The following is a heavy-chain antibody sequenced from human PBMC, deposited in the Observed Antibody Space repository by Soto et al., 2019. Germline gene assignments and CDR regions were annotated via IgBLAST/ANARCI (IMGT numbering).Heavy chain of an antibody. CDR2: INYRGNT. CDR1: GGSLSSGSFS. V-gene: IGHV4-30-2*01. Sequence: QLRLQESGSGLVKPSQTLSLTCTVSGGSLSSGSFSWGWIRQPPGKGLEWIGYINYRGNTYYNPSPRRRGTNSREMSTNQVPLKRGPVTAADTAGDYCARGGGSTDYVANYCFDYWGRGTLVTVSS. D-gene: IGHD4-17*01. J-gene: IGHJ4*02. CDR3: ARGGGSTDYVANYCFDY.